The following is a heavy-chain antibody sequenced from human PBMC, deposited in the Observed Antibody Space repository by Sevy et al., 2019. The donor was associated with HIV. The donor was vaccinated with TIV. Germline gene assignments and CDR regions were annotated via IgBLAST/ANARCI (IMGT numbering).Heavy chain of an antibody. CDR1: GFTFSNYW. Sequence: GGSLRLSCVVSGFTFSNYWMTWVRQAPGKGLEWVANLKEDGSVKSYADSVKGRFTISRDNAKNSLSLQMNSLSAEDTAVYDGARDTNYFYVDVWGKGTTVTVSS. CDR2: LKEDGSVK. CDR3: ARDTNYFYVDV. D-gene: IGHD1-1*01. J-gene: IGHJ6*03. V-gene: IGHV3-7*01.